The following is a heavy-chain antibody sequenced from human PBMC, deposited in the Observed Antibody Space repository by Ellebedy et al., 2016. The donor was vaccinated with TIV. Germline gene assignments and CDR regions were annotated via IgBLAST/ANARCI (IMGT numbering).Heavy chain of an antibody. CDR1: GFTFSSYA. D-gene: IGHD2-15*01. V-gene: IGHV3-23*01. J-gene: IGHJ3*02. CDR2: ISGSGTGT. CDR3: AKGLLGGDAFDI. Sequence: GESLKISCAASGFTFSSYAMSWVRQAPGKGLEWVSTISGSGTGTWNADSVKGRFTLSRDNSKSTLYLQMNSLRVDDTAVFYCAKGLLGGDAFDIWGQGTMVTVSS.